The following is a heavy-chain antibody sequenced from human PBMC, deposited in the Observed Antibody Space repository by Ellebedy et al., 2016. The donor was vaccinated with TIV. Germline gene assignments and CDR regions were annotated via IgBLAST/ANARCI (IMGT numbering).Heavy chain of an antibody. CDR1: GFTFSDYY. Sequence: GESLKISXAASGFTFSDYYMSWIRQAPGKGLEWVSGIDAGAGRTDYADSVKGRFTISRDNSKKMVSLQMNSLRAEDSALYYCVRRNYFDQWGQGTLVTVSS. J-gene: IGHJ4*02. V-gene: IGHV3-23*01. CDR2: IDAGAGRT. CDR3: VRRNYFDQ.